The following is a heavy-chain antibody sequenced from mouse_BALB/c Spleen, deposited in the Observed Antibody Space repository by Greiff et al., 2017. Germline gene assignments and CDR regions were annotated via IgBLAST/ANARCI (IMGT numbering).Heavy chain of an antibody. CDR2: INPYNDGT. J-gene: IGHJ4*01. CDR3: ARGKNYYDYDGDAMDY. V-gene: IGHV1-14*01. D-gene: IGHD2-4*01. Sequence: VQLQQSGPELVKPGASVKMSCKASGYTFTSYVMHWVKQKPGQGLEWIGYINPYNDGTKYNEKFKGKATLTSDKSSSTAYMELSSLTSEDSAVYYCARGKNYYDYDGDAMDYWGQGTSVTVSS. CDR1: GYTFTSYV.